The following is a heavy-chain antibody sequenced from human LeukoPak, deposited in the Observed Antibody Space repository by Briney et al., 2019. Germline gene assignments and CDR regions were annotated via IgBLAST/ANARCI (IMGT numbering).Heavy chain of an antibody. D-gene: IGHD3-10*01. CDR1: GGSISSSSYY. Sequence: SETLSLTCTVSGGSISSSSYYWGWIRQPPGKGLEWIGEINHSGSTNYNPSLKSRVTISVDTSKNQFSLKLSSVTAADTAVYYCARKMVRGVLYYYYYYMDVWGKGTTVTVSS. CDR3: ARKMVRGVLYYYYYYMDV. J-gene: IGHJ6*03. V-gene: IGHV4-39*07. CDR2: INHSGST.